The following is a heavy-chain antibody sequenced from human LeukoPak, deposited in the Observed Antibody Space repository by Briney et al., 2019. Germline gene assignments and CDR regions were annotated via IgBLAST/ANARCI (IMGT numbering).Heavy chain of an antibody. CDR1: GFTFSSYS. CDR2: ISGSSSTI. D-gene: IGHD3-16*01. CDR3: ARVFVFMSTGPHLDY. V-gene: IGHV3-48*01. Sequence: GGSLRLSCAASGFTFSSYSMNWVRQAPGKGLEWGSYISGSSSTIYYADSVKGRFTISRDNGKNTLYLQMNSLRAEDTAVYYCARVFVFMSTGPHLDYWGQGTLAIVSS. J-gene: IGHJ4*02.